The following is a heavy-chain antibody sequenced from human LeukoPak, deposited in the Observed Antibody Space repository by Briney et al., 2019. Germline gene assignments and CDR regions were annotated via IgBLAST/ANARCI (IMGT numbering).Heavy chain of an antibody. V-gene: IGHV4-34*01. Sequence: SETLSLTCAVYGGSFSGYYWSWIRQPPGKGLEWIGEINHSGSTNYNPSLKSRVTISVDTSKNQFSLKLSSVTAADTAVYYCARSLPPTPGITAARPRSYYFYYRGQGTLGTGSS. D-gene: IGHD6-13*01. CDR1: GGSFSGYY. CDR2: INHSGST. CDR3: ARSLPPTPGITAARPRSYYFYY. J-gene: IGHJ4*01.